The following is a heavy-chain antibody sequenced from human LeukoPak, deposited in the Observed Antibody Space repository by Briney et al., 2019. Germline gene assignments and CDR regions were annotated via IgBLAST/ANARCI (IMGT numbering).Heavy chain of an antibody. D-gene: IGHD3-22*01. CDR3: AKDRPNFHENSGHYYRRDGDS. CDR1: GFTFYMYA. J-gene: IGHJ5*01. V-gene: IGHV3-23*01. CDR2: MCGTAGCT. Sequence: GGSLTLSCQASGFTFYMYAMIWVRQAPGKGLEWVASMCGTAGCTFYPDSVKGRFTISRDNSKNVLYLRMNSLTAEDTAIYYCAKDRPNFHENSGHYYRRDGDSWGQGTLVTVFS.